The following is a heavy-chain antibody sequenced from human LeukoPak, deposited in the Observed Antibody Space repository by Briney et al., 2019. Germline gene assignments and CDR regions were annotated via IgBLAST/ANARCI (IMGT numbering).Heavy chain of an antibody. Sequence: GGSLRLSCVASGFTFSTYTMNWVRQAPGKGLEWVSSITGSGDDTHYADSVKGRFTISRDNSKNTLYLQMNSLRAEDTAAYYCAKDGVNGGSYFDNWGQGTLVTVSS. CDR1: GFTFSTYT. V-gene: IGHV3-23*01. CDR3: AKDGVNGGSYFDN. D-gene: IGHD7-27*01. J-gene: IGHJ4*02. CDR2: ITGSGDDT.